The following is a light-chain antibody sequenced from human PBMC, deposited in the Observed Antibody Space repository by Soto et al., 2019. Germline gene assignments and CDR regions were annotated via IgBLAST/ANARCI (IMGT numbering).Light chain of an antibody. Sequence: IVLTQSPGTLSLSPGERATLSCRASQSVSSNYLTWYQQRPGQAPRLLIYGASNRATGIPDRFSGSGSGTDFTLNISRLELEDFAVYSCQQYDTSSLYTFGQGTKLEIK. J-gene: IGKJ2*01. CDR3: QQYDTSSLYT. V-gene: IGKV3-20*01. CDR2: GAS. CDR1: QSVSSNY.